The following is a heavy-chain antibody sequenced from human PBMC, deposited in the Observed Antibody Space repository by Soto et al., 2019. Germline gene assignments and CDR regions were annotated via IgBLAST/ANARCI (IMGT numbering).Heavy chain of an antibody. V-gene: IGHV4-34*01. J-gene: IGHJ4*02. CDR1: GGTFSGYY. D-gene: IGHD4-17*01. CDR2: INHSGST. Sequence: SETLSLTCAVYGGTFSGYYWSWIRQPPGKGLEWIGEINHSGSTNYNPSLKSRVTISVDTSKNQFSLKLSSVTAADTAVYYCARGRRTTVTIDYWGQGILVT. CDR3: ARGRRTTVTIDY.